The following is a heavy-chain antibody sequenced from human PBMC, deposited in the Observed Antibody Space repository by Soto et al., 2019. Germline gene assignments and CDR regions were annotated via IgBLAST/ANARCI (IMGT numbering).Heavy chain of an antibody. CDR3: ARVLPPLVVGPAAMSGVFDP. Sequence: QVQLVQSGAEVKKPGASVKVSCKASGYTFTGYYMHWVRQAPGQVLEWMGWINPNSCGTNSAQKFQGRVTMTRDTSISTAYMELSRLRADDTAVYYCARVLPPLVVGPAAMSGVFDPWGQGTLVTVSS. J-gene: IGHJ5*02. CDR1: GYTFTGYY. CDR2: INPNSCGT. V-gene: IGHV1-2*02. D-gene: IGHD2-2*01.